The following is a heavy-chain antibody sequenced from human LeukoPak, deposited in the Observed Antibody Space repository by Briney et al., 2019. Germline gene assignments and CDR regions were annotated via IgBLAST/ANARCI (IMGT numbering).Heavy chain of an antibody. CDR1: GGSISSGGYY. CDR2: ICYSGST. CDR3: ARSSDYYGGYFDY. V-gene: IGHV4-61*08. Sequence: PSETLSLTCTVSGGSISSGGYYWSWIRQHPGKGLEWIGYICYSGSTNYNPSLKSRVTISVGTSKNQFSLKLSSVTAADTAVYYCARSSDYYGGYFDYWGQGTLVTVSS. D-gene: IGHD3-22*01. J-gene: IGHJ4*02.